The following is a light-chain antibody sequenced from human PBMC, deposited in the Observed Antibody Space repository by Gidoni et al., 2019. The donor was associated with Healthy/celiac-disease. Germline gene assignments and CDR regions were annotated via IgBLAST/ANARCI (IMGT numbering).Light chain of an antibody. J-gene: IGLJ3*02. CDR3: QTWGNGKV. CDR2: LNSDGSH. V-gene: IGLV4-69*01. CDR1: SGHSSYA. Sequence: VLPQSPSASASLGASVKLTCTLSSGHSSYAIAWHQQQPEKGPRYLMKLNSDGSHSKGEGIPDRFSGSSSGAERYLTISSLQSEDEADYYCQTWGNGKVFGGGTKLTVL.